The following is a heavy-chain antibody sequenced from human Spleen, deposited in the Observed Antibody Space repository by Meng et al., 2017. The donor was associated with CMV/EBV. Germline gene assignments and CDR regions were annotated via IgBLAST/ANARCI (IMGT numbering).Heavy chain of an antibody. J-gene: IGHJ4*02. CDR1: GYTFTGYY. Sequence: ASVKVSCKASGYTFTGYYLHWLRQAPGQGLEWMGWINPDSGGTNYAQKFQGRVTMTRDTSISTACMELSRLTSDDTAVYYCARVRGYCSITSCFGGLHFDYWGQGTLVTVSS. CDR3: ARVRGYCSITSCFGGLHFDY. CDR2: INPDSGGT. V-gene: IGHV1-2*02. D-gene: IGHD2-2*01.